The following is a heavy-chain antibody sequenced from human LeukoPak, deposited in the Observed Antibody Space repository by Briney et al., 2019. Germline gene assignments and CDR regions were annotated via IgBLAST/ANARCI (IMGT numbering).Heavy chain of an antibody. J-gene: IGHJ4*02. CDR2: IKQDGSEK. CDR1: GFTFSSYW. CDR3: AKWAAVAGTDY. D-gene: IGHD6-19*01. V-gene: IGHV3-7*01. Sequence: GGSLRLSCAASGFTFSSYWMSWVRQAPGKGLEWVANIKQDGSEKYYADSVKGRFTISRDNSKNTLYLQMNSLRAEDTAVYYCAKWAAVAGTDYWGQGTLVTVSS.